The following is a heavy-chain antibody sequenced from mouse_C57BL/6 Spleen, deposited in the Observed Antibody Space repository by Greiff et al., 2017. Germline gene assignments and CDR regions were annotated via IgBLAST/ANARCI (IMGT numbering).Heavy chain of an antibody. J-gene: IGHJ2*01. CDR3: ARWGSSGYDY. Sequence: VQLQQPGAELVKPGASVKMSCKASGYTFTSYWITWVKQRPGQGLEWIGDIYPGSGSTNYNEKFKGKATLTADTSSSTAYMQLSSLTSEDSAVYYCARWGSSGYDYWGQGTTLTVSS. D-gene: IGHD3-2*02. CDR2: IYPGSGST. V-gene: IGHV1-55*01. CDR1: GYTFTSYW.